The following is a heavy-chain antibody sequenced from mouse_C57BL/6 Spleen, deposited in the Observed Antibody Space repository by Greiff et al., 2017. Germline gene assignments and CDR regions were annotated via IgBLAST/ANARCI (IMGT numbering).Heavy chain of an antibody. CDR2: IWSGGST. D-gene: IGHD4-1*01. J-gene: IGHJ4*01. V-gene: IGHV2-2*01. CDR1: GFSLTSYG. Sequence: QVQLQESGPGLVQPSQCLSITCTASGFSLTSYGVHWVRQSPGKGLEWLGVIWSGGSTDYDAAFISRLSISKEDSKSQVFFKMTSLQADDTAIYYCSRNWDDAMDYWGQGTSVTVSS. CDR3: SRNWDDAMDY.